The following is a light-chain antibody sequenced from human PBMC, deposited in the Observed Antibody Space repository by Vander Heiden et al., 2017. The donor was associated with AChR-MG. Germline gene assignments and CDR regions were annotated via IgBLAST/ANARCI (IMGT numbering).Light chain of an antibody. CDR1: QSISNY. CDR2: AAS. J-gene: IGKJ1*01. Sequence: DIQMTQSPSSLSASVGDRITITCRASQSISNYLNWYQQKPGKTPKLLIYAASSLQSGVPSRFIGSESGTDFTLTINRLQPEDFATYYCQQTDRTPRTFGQGTKVEIK. CDR3: QQTDRTPRT. V-gene: IGKV1-39*01.